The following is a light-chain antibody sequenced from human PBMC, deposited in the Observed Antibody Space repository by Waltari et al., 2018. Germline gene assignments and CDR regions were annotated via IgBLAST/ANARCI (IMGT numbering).Light chain of an antibody. CDR3: QVWDNDSDHWV. CDR2: ADD. J-gene: IGLJ3*02. CDR1: NIVSRS. Sequence: SYVLTQPPSVSVAPRKAATITCGGDNIVSRSVHWYQQKPGRARVLVISADDDRPSGIPERFSGSNSGNTATLTISGVEAGDEADYFCQVWDNDSDHWVFGGGTKLTVL. V-gene: IGLV3-21*04.